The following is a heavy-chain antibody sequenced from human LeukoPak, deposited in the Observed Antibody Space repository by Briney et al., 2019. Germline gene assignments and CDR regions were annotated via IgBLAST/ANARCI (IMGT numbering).Heavy chain of an antibody. D-gene: IGHD3-3*01. V-gene: IGHV4-59*01. CDR2: IYYSGST. Sequence: KPSETLSLTCTASGGSISSYYWSWIRQPPGKGLEWIGYIYYSGSTNYNPSLKSRVTISVDTSKNQFSLKLSSVTAADTAVYYCARSREWLPHYWGQGTLVTVSS. CDR3: ARSREWLPHY. J-gene: IGHJ4*02. CDR1: GGSISSYY.